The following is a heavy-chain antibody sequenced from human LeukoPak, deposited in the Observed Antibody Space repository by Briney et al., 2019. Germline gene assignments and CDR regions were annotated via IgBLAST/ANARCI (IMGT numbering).Heavy chain of an antibody. Sequence: GGSLRLSCAASGFTFSSYAMSWVRQAPGKGLEWVSAISSSSSTISYADSVKGRFTISRDNAKNSLYLQMNSLRAEDTAVYYCVRDLDTVAFFWGQGTLVTVSS. CDR2: ISSSSSTI. CDR3: VRDLDTVAFF. D-gene: IGHD5-18*01. J-gene: IGHJ4*02. CDR1: GFTFSSYA. V-gene: IGHV3-48*01.